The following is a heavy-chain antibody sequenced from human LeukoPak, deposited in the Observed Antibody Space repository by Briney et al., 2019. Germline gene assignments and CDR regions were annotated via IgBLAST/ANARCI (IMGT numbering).Heavy chain of an antibody. CDR1: GFTFGNAW. Sequence: GGSLRLSCAASGFTFGNAWMSWVRQAPGKGLEWVGRIKSKTDGGTTDYAAPVKGRFTISRDDSKNTLYLQMNSLKTEDTAVYYCTTEVRNCSSTSCYGAWFDPWGQGTLVTVSS. CDR2: IKSKTDGGTT. CDR3: TTEVRNCSSTSCYGAWFDP. V-gene: IGHV3-15*01. D-gene: IGHD2-2*01. J-gene: IGHJ5*02.